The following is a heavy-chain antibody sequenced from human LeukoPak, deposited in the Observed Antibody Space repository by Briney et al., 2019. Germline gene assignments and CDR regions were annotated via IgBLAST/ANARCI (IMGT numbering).Heavy chain of an antibody. CDR2: IYYSGST. D-gene: IGHD1-1*01. CDR3: AGGMEGPYYFDY. CDR1: GGSIDITNY. Sequence: SETLSLTCDVSGGSIDITNYWSWIRQPPGKGLEWIGYIYYSGSTNYNPSLKSRVTISVDTSKNQFSLKLSSVTAADTAVYYCAGGMEGPYYFDYWGQGTLVTVSS. J-gene: IGHJ4*02. V-gene: IGHV4-59*01.